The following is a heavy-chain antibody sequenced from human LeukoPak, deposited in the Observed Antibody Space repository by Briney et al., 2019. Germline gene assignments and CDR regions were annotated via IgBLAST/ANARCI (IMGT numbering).Heavy chain of an antibody. CDR1: GFPFSSYC. J-gene: IGHJ5*02. V-gene: IGHV3-7*01. CDR3: AREPLSGVVPGAPDH. D-gene: IGHD2-2*01. Sequence: GGSLRLSCAASGFPFSSYCMTWVRQAPGKGLEWVANIRRDGSEIHYVDSVKGRFTISRDNAKNSLFLQMNSLRADDTAVYYCAREPLSGVVPGAPDHWGQGTLVTVSS. CDR2: IRRDGSEI.